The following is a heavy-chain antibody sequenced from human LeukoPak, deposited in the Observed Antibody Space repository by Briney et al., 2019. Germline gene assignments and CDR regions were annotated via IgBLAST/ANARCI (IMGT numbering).Heavy chain of an antibody. J-gene: IGHJ4*02. D-gene: IGHD3-9*01. CDR1: GFTFSNYW. CDR2: IRQDGNEK. V-gene: IGHV3-7*03. CDR3: AKHYDILTGTFPYY. Sequence: GGSLRLSCAASGFTFSNYWMSWVRQAPGKGLEWVANIRQDGNEKYYVGSVRGRFTISRDNAKNSLYLQMNSLRAEDTAVYYCAKHYDILTGTFPYYWGQGTLVTVSS.